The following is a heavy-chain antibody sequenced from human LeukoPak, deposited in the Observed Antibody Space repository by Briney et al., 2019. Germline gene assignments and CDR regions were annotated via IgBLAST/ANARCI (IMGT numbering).Heavy chain of an antibody. D-gene: IGHD5-18*01. CDR3: ARDPGYSYGQYSDHYFDY. CDR1: GGSISSYY. CDR2: IYYSGST. V-gene: IGHV4-59*01. Sequence: SETLSLTCTVSGGSISSYYWSWIRQPPGKGLEWIGYIYYSGSTNYNPSLKSRVTISVDTSKNQFSLKLSSVTAADTAVYYCARDPGYSYGQYSDHYFDYWGQGTLVTVSS. J-gene: IGHJ4*02.